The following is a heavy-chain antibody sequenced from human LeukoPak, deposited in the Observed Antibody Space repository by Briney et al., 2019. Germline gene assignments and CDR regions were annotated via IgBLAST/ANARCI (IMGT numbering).Heavy chain of an antibody. Sequence: GGSLRLSCAASGFTFSSYAMSWVRQAPGKGLEWVSAISGSGGSTYYADSVKGRFTISRDNSKNTLYLQMNSLRAEDTAAYYCAKRGYSYGNFDYWGQGTLVTVSS. D-gene: IGHD5-18*01. CDR2: ISGSGGST. CDR1: GFTFSSYA. CDR3: AKRGYSYGNFDY. J-gene: IGHJ4*02. V-gene: IGHV3-23*01.